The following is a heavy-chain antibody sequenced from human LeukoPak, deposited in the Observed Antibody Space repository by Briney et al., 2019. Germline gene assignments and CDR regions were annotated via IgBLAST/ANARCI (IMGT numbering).Heavy chain of an antibody. CDR2: IYSGGGT. J-gene: IGHJ4*02. CDR1: GFTVSSNY. D-gene: IGHD6-13*01. CDR3: ARSLQYSSSWYYFDY. V-gene: IGHV3-53*04. Sequence: PGGSLRLSCAASGFTVSSNYMSWVRQAPGKGLEWVSVIYSGGGTYYADSVKGRFTISRHNSKNTLYLQMNSLRAEDTAVYYCARSLQYSSSWYYFDYWGQGTLVTVSS.